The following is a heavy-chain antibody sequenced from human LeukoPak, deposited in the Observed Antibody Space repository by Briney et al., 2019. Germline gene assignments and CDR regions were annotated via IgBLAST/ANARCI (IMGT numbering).Heavy chain of an antibody. CDR3: ARETLDYGDYGWFDP. J-gene: IGHJ5*02. V-gene: IGHV1-2*02. CDR2: INPNSGGT. CDR1: GGTFSSYA. Sequence: ASVKVSCKASGGTFSSYAISWVRQAPGQGLEWMGWINPNSGGTNYAQKFQGRVTMTRDTSISTAYMELSRLRSDDTAVYYCARETLDYGDYGWFDPWGQGTLVTVSS. D-gene: IGHD4-17*01.